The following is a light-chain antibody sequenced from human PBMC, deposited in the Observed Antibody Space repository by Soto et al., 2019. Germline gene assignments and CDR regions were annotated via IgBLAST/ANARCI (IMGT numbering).Light chain of an antibody. Sequence: QSVLTQPPSASGTPGQRVTSSCSGSSSNIGSNTVNWYRLLPGTAPKLLIYNNNQRPSGVPDRFSGSKSGTSASLAISGLQSDDEADYYCAAWDDSLNGAVFGGGTQLTVL. CDR3: AAWDDSLNGAV. CDR1: SSNIGSNT. CDR2: NNN. V-gene: IGLV1-44*01. J-gene: IGLJ7*01.